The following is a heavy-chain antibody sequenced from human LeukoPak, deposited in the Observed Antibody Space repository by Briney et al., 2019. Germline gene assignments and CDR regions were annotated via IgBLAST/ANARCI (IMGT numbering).Heavy chain of an antibody. J-gene: IGHJ4*02. CDR2: ISSSSSTI. D-gene: IGHD3/OR15-3a*01. Sequence: GGSLRLSCAASGFTFSSYSMNWVRQAPGKGLEWVSYISSSSSTIYYADSVKGRFTISRDNSKNTLYLQMNSLRAEDTAVYYCAKEGGTSRFDYWGQGTLVTVSS. V-gene: IGHV3-48*01. CDR3: AKEGGTSRFDY. CDR1: GFTFSSYS.